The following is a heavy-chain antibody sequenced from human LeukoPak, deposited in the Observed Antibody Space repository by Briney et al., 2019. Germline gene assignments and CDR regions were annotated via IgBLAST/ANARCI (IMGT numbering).Heavy chain of an antibody. J-gene: IGHJ4*02. D-gene: IGHD2-2*01. CDR1: GFTFSNAW. CDR2: IKSKTDGGTT. CDR3: TTFTPLLGYCSSTSCYYFDY. Sequence: GGSLRLSCAASGFTFSNAWMSWVRQAPGKGLEWVGRIKSKTDGGTTDYAAPVKGRFTISRDDSKNTLYLQMNSLKTEDTAVYYCTTFTPLLGYCSSTSCYYFDYWGQGTLVTVSS. V-gene: IGHV3-15*01.